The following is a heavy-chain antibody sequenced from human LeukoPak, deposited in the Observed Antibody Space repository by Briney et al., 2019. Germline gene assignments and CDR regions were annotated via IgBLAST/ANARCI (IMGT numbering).Heavy chain of an antibody. D-gene: IGHD6-13*01. CDR3: AKDRQQLVHSPFDY. V-gene: IGHV3-30*18. J-gene: IGHJ4*02. CDR1: GITFSDYY. Sequence: PGGSLRLSCAASGITFSDYYMSWIRQAPGKGLEWVAGISYDGSSKYYVDSVKGRFTISRDNSKNTLYLQMNSLRAEDTAVYYCAKDRQQLVHSPFDYWGQGTLVTVSS. CDR2: ISYDGSSK.